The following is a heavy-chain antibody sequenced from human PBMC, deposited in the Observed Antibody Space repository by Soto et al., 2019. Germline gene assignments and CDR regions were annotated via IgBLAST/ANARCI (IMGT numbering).Heavy chain of an antibody. CDR1: GGTFSSYT. J-gene: IGHJ4*02. CDR3: ARDYIQEQWLTPFDY. V-gene: IGHV1-69*08. CDR2: IIPILGIA. Sequence: QVQLVQSGAEVKTPGSSVKVSCKASGGTFSSYTISWVRQAPGQGLEWMGRIIPILGIANYAQKFQGRVTITADKSTSTAYMELSSLRSDDTAVYYCARDYIQEQWLTPFDYWGQGTLVTVSS. D-gene: IGHD6-19*01.